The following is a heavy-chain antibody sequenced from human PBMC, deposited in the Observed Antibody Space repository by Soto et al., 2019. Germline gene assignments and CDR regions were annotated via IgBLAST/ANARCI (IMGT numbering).Heavy chain of an antibody. V-gene: IGHV3-23*01. Sequence: PGGSLRLSCAASGFTFSSYAMSWVRQAPGKGLEWVSAFSGRGGSTYYADSVKGRFTISRANSTNTLYLQMNSLRAEDTAVYYCAKFGGMAYYYDSSGFFDYWGQGTLVTVSS. CDR3: AKFGGMAYYYDSSGFFDY. CDR2: FSGRGGST. D-gene: IGHD3-22*01. J-gene: IGHJ4*02. CDR1: GFTFSSYA.